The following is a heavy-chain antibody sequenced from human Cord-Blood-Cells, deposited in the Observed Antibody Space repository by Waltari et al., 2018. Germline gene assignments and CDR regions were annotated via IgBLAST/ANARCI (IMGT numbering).Heavy chain of an antibody. D-gene: IGHD3-10*01. CDR2: IIPIFGTA. CDR3: ARDLDEDGSGSLAPFQH. J-gene: IGHJ1*01. Sequence: QVQLVQSGAEVKKPGSSVKVSCKASGRTFSSDAVSWVGQAPGQGLEWMGGIIPIFGTANYAQKFQGRVTITADEATSTAYMELSSLRSEDTAVYYCARDLDEDGSGSLAPFQHWGQGTLVTVSS. CDR1: GRTFSSDA. V-gene: IGHV1-69*01.